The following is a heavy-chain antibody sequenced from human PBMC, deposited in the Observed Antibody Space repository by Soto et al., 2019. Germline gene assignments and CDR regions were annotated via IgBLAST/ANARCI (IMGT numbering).Heavy chain of an antibody. D-gene: IGHD3-9*01. J-gene: IGHJ4*02. Sequence: GGSLRLSCAASGFTLGKYTMGWVRQAPGKGLEWVAESYSTGGTEYADSVKGRFTISRDNSKNTLFLQMNSLGVEDTALYYCARDRDPDGIWTFDSWGQGTLATVSS. CDR2: SYSTGGT. CDR1: GFTLGKYT. CDR3: ARDRDPDGIWTFDS. V-gene: IGHV3-23*01.